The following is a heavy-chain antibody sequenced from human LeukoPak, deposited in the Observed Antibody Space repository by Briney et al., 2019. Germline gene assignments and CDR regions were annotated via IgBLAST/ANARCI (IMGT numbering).Heavy chain of an antibody. D-gene: IGHD3-3*01. CDR1: GGTFSSYA. CDR3: ARVRSRGTIFGGAFDI. Sequence: SVKVSCKASGGTFSSYAISWVRQAPGQGLEWMGGIIPIFGTANYAQKFQGRVTITTDESTSTAYMELSSLRSEDTAVYYCARVRSRGTIFGGAFDIWGQGTMVTVSS. V-gene: IGHV1-69*05. CDR2: IIPIFGTA. J-gene: IGHJ3*02.